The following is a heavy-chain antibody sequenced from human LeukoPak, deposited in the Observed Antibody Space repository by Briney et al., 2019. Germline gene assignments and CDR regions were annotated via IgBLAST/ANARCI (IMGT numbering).Heavy chain of an antibody. CDR1: GFTFSSYG. D-gene: IGHD6-19*01. CDR2: IWYDGSNK. V-gene: IGHV3-33*06. Sequence: PGGSLRLSCAVSGFTFSSYGMHWVRQAPGKGLEWVALIWYDGSNKYYADSVKGRFTISRDNSKSTLYLQMNSLRAEDTAVYYCAKGHSSGWYRGLDPWGQGTLVTVSS. CDR3: AKGHSSGWYRGLDP. J-gene: IGHJ5*02.